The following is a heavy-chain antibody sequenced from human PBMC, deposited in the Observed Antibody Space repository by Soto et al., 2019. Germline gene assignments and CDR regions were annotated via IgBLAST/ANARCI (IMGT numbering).Heavy chain of an antibody. D-gene: IGHD3-22*01. J-gene: IGHJ5*02. CDR2: IYYSGST. Sequence: SETLSLTCTVSGGSISSYYWSWIRQPPGKGLEWIGYIYYSGSTNYNPSLKSRVTISVDTSKSQFSLKLSSVTAADTAVYYCARVRNYYDSSGYYYSNWFDPWGQGTLVTISS. CDR1: GGSISSYY. CDR3: ARVRNYYDSSGYYYSNWFDP. V-gene: IGHV4-59*01.